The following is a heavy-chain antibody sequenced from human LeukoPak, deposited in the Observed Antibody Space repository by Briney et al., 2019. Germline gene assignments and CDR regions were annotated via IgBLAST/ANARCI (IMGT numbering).Heavy chain of an antibody. D-gene: IGHD3-3*01. Sequence: SETLSLTCTVSGGSISSSSYYWGWIRQPPGKGLEWIGSIYYSGSTYYNPSLKSRVTISVDTSKNQFSLKLSSVTAADTAVYYCARGSIITIFGVENFDYWGQGTLVTVSS. V-gene: IGHV4-39*07. CDR1: GGSISSSSYY. CDR3: ARGSIITIFGVENFDY. J-gene: IGHJ4*02. CDR2: IYYSGST.